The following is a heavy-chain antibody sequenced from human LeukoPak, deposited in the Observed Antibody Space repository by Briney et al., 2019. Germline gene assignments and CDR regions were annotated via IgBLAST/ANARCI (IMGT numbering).Heavy chain of an antibody. CDR3: ARLGRFGALLPYYYYMDV. CDR1: GGFISSGSHY. CDR2: VYSSGST. D-gene: IGHD3-10*01. Sequence: SQTLSLTCTVSGGFISSGSHYWTWIRQPAGKGLEYIGRVYSSGSTDSNPSLRSRLTMSVDTSKNQLSLKLTSVTAADTAVYYCARLGRFGALLPYYYYMDVWGKGTTVTVSS. J-gene: IGHJ6*03. V-gene: IGHV4-61*02.